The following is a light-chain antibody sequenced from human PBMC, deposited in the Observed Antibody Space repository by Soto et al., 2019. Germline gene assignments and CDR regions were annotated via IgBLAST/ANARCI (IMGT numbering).Light chain of an antibody. CDR3: ATWDDALNGDV. V-gene: IGLV1-44*01. CDR2: SNN. CDR1: RPNIGSNT. J-gene: IGLJ1*01. Sequence: QSVLTQPPSASGTPGQRVTFSCSGTRPNIGSNTVNWYQQLPGTAPKLLIYSNNQRPSGVPDRFSGSKSDTSASLAISGLQSEDEADYYCATWDDALNGDVFGPGTKVTVL.